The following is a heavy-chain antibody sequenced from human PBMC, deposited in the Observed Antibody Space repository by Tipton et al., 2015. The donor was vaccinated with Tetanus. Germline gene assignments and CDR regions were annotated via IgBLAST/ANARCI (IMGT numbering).Heavy chain of an antibody. CDR2: IYHSETT. D-gene: IGHD3-22*01. Sequence: TLSLTCTVSGGAFRRENFYWSWIRQPPGKGLEWIGYIYHSETTYYNPTLKSRVTISVDTIKKQFSLNLRSMTAADTGLYFCARAVGHDTSGSGRGGFDPWGQGTLVTVSS. J-gene: IGHJ5*02. V-gene: IGHV4-30-4*01. CDR1: GGAFRRENFY. CDR3: ARAVGHDTSGSGRGGFDP.